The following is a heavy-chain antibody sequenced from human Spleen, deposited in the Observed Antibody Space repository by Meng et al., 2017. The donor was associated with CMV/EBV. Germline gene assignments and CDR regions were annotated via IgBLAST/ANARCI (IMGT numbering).Heavy chain of an antibody. D-gene: IGHD6-19*01. CDR3: ARGWLASYYYGMDV. CDR1: GGSVSSGSFY. CDR2: IYYSGST. Sequence: SETLSLTCTVSGGSVSSGSFYWSWIRQPPGKGLEWIGYIYYSGSTNYNPSLKSRVTISVDTSKNQFSLKLSSVTAADTAVYYCARGWLASYYYGMDVWGQGTTVTVSS. V-gene: IGHV4-61*01. J-gene: IGHJ6*02.